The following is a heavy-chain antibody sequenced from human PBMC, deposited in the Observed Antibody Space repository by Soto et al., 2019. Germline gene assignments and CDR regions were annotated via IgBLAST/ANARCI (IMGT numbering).Heavy chain of an antibody. CDR2: ISAYNGNT. V-gene: IGHV1-18*01. CDR3: ARDSDYDSSGYYYEAIDY. Sequence: ASVKVSCKASGYTFTSYGISWVRQAPGQGLEWMGWISAYNGNTNYAQKLQGRVTMTTDTSTSTAYMELRSLRSDDTAVYYCARDSDYDSSGYYYEAIDYWGQGTLVTVSS. CDR1: GYTFTSYG. D-gene: IGHD3-22*01. J-gene: IGHJ4*02.